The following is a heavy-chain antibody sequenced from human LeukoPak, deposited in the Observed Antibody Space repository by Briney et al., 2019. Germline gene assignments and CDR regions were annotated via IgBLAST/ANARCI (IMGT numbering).Heavy chain of an antibody. CDR1: EFTVSSNY. Sequence: GGSLRLSCAASEFTVSSNYMSWVRQAPGKGLEWVSVIYSGGSTYYADSVKGRFTISRDNSKNTLYLQMNSLRAEDTAVYYCVGYCSSTSCFTNYYYYYYGMDVWGQGTTVTVSS. D-gene: IGHD2-2*01. J-gene: IGHJ6*02. CDR3: VGYCSSTSCFTNYYYYYYGMDV. CDR2: IYSGGST. V-gene: IGHV3-53*01.